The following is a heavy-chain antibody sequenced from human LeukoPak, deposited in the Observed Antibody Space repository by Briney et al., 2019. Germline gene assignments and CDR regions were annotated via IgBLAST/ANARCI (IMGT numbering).Heavy chain of an antibody. D-gene: IGHD2-2*01. CDR1: GFTFSSYS. CDR2: ISSSSSYI. Sequence: PGGTLRLSCAASGFTFSSYSMNWVRQAPGKGLECVSSISSSSSYIYYADSVKGRFTISRDNAKNSLLLQMNSLRAEDTAIYYCARQERYCSSISCLDPWGQGTLVTVSS. J-gene: IGHJ5*02. CDR3: ARQERYCSSISCLDP. V-gene: IGHV3-21*01.